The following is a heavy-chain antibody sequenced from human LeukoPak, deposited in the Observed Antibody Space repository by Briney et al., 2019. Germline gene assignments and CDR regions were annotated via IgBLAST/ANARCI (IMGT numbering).Heavy chain of an antibody. CDR3: AKDSSGWYVRYGYDY. CDR1: GFTFNXYA. Sequence: GGSLRLSCAAAGFTFNXYAMSWVRQAPGKXLXXXXGXSSGGSTXXXXXXXXXXXISRDNSKNTLFLQMNSLRAEDTAVYYCAKDSSGWYVRYGYDYWGQGTLVTVSS. J-gene: IGHJ4*02. V-gene: IGHV3-23*01. CDR2: XSSGGST. D-gene: IGHD6-19*01.